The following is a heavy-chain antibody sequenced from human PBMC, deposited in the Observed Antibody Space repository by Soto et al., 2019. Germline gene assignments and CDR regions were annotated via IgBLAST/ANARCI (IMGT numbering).Heavy chain of an antibody. CDR2: IYDRGST. CDR3: ARHGYTSGRTYFDY. Sequence: SETLSLTCAVYGGSFSGYYWGWIRQPPGKGLEWIGSIYDRGSTYSNPSLKSRLTTSLDTSKNQFSLKLTSVTAADTAVYYCARHGYTSGRTYFDYWGQGTLVTVSS. J-gene: IGHJ4*02. D-gene: IGHD6-19*01. V-gene: IGHV4-39*01. CDR1: GGSFSGYY.